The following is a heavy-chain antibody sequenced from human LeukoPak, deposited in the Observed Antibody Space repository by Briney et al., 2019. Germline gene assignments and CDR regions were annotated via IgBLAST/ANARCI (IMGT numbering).Heavy chain of an antibody. CDR1: GFTFDDYA. V-gene: IGHV3-9*01. CDR2: ISWNSGSI. Sequence: GGSLRLSCAASGFTFDDYAMHWVRQAPGKGLEWVSGISWNSGSIGYADSVKGRFTISRDNAKNSLYLQMNSLRAEDTALYYCAKDGVPYYYDSSGYSEYYFDYWGQGTLVTVSS. D-gene: IGHD3-22*01. CDR3: AKDGVPYYYDSSGYSEYYFDY. J-gene: IGHJ4*02.